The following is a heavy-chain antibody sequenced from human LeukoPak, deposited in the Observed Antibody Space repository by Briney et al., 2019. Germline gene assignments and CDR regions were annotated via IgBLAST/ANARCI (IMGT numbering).Heavy chain of an antibody. CDR1: GYTFTSYG. J-gene: IGHJ6*03. Sequence: GASVKVSCKASGYTFTSYGISWVRQAPGQGLEWMGWISAYNGNTNYARKLQGRVTMTTDTSTSTAYMELRSLRSGDTAVYYCARDLGYCSSTSCYADYYYYMDVWGKGTTVTVSS. V-gene: IGHV1-18*01. CDR3: ARDLGYCSSTSCYADYYYYMDV. D-gene: IGHD2-2*01. CDR2: ISAYNGNT.